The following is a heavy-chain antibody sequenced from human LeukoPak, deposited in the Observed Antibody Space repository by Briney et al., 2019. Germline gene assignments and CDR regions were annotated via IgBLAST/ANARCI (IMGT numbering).Heavy chain of an antibody. D-gene: IGHD1-26*01. CDR2: INPNSGGT. CDR1: GGTFSSYA. J-gene: IGHJ4*02. V-gene: IGHV1-2*02. CDR3: ARGPGSYPFRFDY. Sequence: ASVKVSCKASGGTFSSYAISWVRQAPGQGLEWMGWINPNSGGTNYAQKFQGRVTMTRDTSISTAYMELSRLRSDDTAVYYCARGPGSYPFRFDYWGQGTLVTVSS.